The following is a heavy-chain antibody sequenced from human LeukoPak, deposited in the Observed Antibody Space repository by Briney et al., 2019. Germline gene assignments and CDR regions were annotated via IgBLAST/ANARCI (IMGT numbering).Heavy chain of an antibody. Sequence: GGSLRLSCAASGFTFSSYAMSWVRQAPGKGLEWVSAISGSGGSTYYADSVKGRFTISRDNSKNTLYLQMNSLRAEDTAVYYCAKSLPLYYYDSSGLTFDYWGQGTLVTASS. V-gene: IGHV3-23*01. J-gene: IGHJ4*02. CDR1: GFTFSSYA. D-gene: IGHD3-22*01. CDR3: AKSLPLYYYDSSGLTFDY. CDR2: ISGSGGST.